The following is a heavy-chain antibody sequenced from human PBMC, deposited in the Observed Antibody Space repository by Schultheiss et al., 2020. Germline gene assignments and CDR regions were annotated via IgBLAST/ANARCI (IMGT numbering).Heavy chain of an antibody. CDR3: ARFSRPREYGESQVYYYGMDV. J-gene: IGHJ6*02. Sequence: ASVKVSGKASGYTFTSYYMHWVRQAPGQGLEWMGWINPNSGGTNYAQKFQGRVTMTRDTSISTAYMELSRLRSDDTAVYYCARFSRPREYGESQVYYYGMDVWGQGTTVNGS. D-gene: IGHD4-17*01. CDR2: INPNSGGT. V-gene: IGHV1-2*02. CDR1: GYTFTSYY.